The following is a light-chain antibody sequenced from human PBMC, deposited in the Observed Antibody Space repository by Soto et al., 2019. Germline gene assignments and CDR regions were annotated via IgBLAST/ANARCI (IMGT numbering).Light chain of an antibody. CDR1: SSNIGAGYD. J-gene: IGLJ3*02. CDR2: VNS. V-gene: IGLV1-40*01. Sequence: QSVLTQPPSVSGAPGQRVTISCTGSSSNIGAGYDVHWYQQLPGTAPKLLIFVNSNRPSGVRDRFLGSKSGISSASLAITGLQAEDEADYYCQSYDSSLSVWVFGGGTKLTVL. CDR3: QSYDSSLSVWV.